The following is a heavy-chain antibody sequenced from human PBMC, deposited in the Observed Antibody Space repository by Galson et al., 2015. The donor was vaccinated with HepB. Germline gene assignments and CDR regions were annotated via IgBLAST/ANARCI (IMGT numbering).Heavy chain of an antibody. V-gene: IGHV4-4*02. D-gene: IGHD3-22*01. CDR3: ARDSRGYYYPDYFGMDV. CDR2: IYHTGGA. Sequence: SETLSLTCAVSGDSITSTNWWSWVRQPPGKGLEWIGEIYHTGGANYNPSLNNRVTMSVDRSKNQFSLNLSSVTAADTAVYYCARDSRGYYYPDYFGMDVWGQGTTVTVSS. J-gene: IGHJ6*02. CDR1: GDSITSTNW.